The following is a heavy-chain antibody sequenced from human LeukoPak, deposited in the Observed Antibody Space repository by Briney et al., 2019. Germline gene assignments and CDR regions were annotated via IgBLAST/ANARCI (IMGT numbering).Heavy chain of an antibody. CDR3: AKSGGLSGSGRLAMDV. Sequence: GGSLRLSCAASGFTFSTYAMSWVRLAPGKGREWVSGISGSGGSTYYADPVKGRFTSSRDNSNNTLYVQMNSLRVEDTAVYYCAKSGGLSGSGRLAMDVWGQGTTVTVSS. D-gene: IGHD3-10*01. J-gene: IGHJ6*02. CDR1: GFTFSTYA. V-gene: IGHV3-23*01. CDR2: ISGSGGST.